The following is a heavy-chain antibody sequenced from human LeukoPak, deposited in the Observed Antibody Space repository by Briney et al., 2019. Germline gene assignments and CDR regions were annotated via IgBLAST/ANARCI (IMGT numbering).Heavy chain of an antibody. V-gene: IGHV3-64*01. Sequence: PGGSLRLSCAAPGFTFSSYAMHWVRQAPGKGLEYVSAISSNGGSTYYANSVKGRFTISRDNSKNTLYLQMGCLRAEDMAVYYCARGVSSGWNRVYFDYWGQGTLVTVSS. CDR2: ISSNGGST. CDR1: GFTFSSYA. J-gene: IGHJ4*02. CDR3: ARGVSSGWNRVYFDY. D-gene: IGHD6-19*01.